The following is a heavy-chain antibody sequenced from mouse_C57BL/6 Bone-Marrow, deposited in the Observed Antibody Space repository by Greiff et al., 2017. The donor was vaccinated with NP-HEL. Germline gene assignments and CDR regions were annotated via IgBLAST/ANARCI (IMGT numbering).Heavy chain of an antibody. J-gene: IGHJ3*01. Sequence: EVKLMESGPGLVKPSQSLSLTCSVTGYSITSGYYWNWIRQFPGNKLEWMGYISYDGSNNYNPSLKNRISITRDTSKNQFFLKLNSVTTEDTATYYCARDLLLLRSAYWGQGTLVTVSA. CDR2: ISYDGSN. CDR3: ARDLLLLRSAY. CDR1: GYSITSGYY. V-gene: IGHV3-6*01. D-gene: IGHD1-1*01.